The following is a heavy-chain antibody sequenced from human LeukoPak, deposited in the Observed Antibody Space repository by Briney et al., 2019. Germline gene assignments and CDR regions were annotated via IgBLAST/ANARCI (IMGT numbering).Heavy chain of an antibody. J-gene: IGHJ4*02. CDR3: ARDRDYGDFDY. CDR2: ISSSSSYI. Sequence: GGSLRLSCAASGFTFSSYSMNWVRPAPGKGLEWVSSISSSSSYIYYADSLKGRFTISRDNAKKSLYLPMHSLSAEHTPVYYCARDRDYGDFDYWGQGTLVTVSS. V-gene: IGHV3-21*01. D-gene: IGHD4-17*01. CDR1: GFTFSSYS.